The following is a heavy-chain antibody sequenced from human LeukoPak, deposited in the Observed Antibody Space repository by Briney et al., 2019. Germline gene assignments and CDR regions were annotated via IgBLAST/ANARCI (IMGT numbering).Heavy chain of an antibody. CDR2: IYSDDST. CDR1: GFSVSGVY. Sequence: PGGSLRLSCVASGFSVSGVYMSWVRQAPGKGLEWVSVIYSDDSTYYADSVKGRFTISRDNSKNTLYLQMNSLRAEDTAVYFCAKDGPDWGSYFDLWGRGTLVTVSS. CDR3: AKDGPDWGSYFDL. V-gene: IGHV3-53*01. J-gene: IGHJ2*01. D-gene: IGHD2-21*01.